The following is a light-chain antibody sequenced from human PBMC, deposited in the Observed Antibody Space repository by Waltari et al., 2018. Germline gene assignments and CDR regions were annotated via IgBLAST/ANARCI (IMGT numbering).Light chain of an antibody. CDR3: QQYYSSWT. J-gene: IGKJ1*01. Sequence: DIVLTQSPDSLAVSLGERATINCRSSQSLLFTTNNKNYLAWFQQKPGKSPHLLIYWASTRESGVPDRFSGNGSGTDFTLTISSLQPEDVAVYYCQQYYSSWTFGQGTKVEIK. CDR2: WAS. V-gene: IGKV4-1*01. CDR1: QSLLFTTNNKNY.